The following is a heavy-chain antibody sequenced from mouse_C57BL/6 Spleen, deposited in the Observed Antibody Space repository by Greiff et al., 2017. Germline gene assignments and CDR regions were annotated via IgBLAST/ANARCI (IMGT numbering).Heavy chain of an antibody. CDR2: ISNGGGST. D-gene: IGHD2-1*01. V-gene: IGHV5-12*01. J-gene: IGHJ4*01. CDR1: GFTFSDYY. Sequence: EVKLVESGGGLVQPGGSLKLSCAASGFTFSDYYMYWVRQTPEKRLEWVAYISNGGGSTYYPDTVKGRFTISRDNAKNTLYLQMSRLKSEDTAMYYCARRLHYYAMDYWGQGTSVTVSS. CDR3: ARRLHYYAMDY.